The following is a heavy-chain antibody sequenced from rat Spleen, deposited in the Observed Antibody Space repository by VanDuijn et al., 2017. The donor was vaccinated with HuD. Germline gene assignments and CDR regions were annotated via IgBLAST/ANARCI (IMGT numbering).Heavy chain of an antibody. D-gene: IGHD1-6*01. CDR2: IVDGGSNT. CDR3: ATGPRILRLDWFAY. CDR1: GFTFSDYT. Sequence: EVQLVESGGGLLQPGRSLKLSCITSGFTFSDYTMAWVRQAPKKGLEWVAAIVDGGSNTFYRDSVKGRFTVSRDNAKNTLYLQMDSLRSEDTATYYCATGPRILRLDWFAYWGQGTLVTVSS. V-gene: IGHV5S10*01. J-gene: IGHJ3*01.